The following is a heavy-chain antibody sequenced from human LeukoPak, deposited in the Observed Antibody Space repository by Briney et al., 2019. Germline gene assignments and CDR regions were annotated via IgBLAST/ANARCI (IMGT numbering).Heavy chain of an antibody. D-gene: IGHD2-15*01. CDR1: GYTFTGYY. Sequence: ASVKVSCKASGYTFTGYYMHWVRQAPGQGLEWMGWINPNSGGTKYAPKFQGRVTMTSDASISTAYMELSSLRSDDTAVYYCASRPDQHLLYYFDYWGQGALVTVSS. CDR3: ASRPDQHLLYYFDY. J-gene: IGHJ4*02. CDR2: INPNSGGT. V-gene: IGHV1-2*02.